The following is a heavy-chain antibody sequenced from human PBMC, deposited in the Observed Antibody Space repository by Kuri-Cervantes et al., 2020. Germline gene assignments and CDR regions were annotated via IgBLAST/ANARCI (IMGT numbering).Heavy chain of an antibody. CDR1: GYTFTSYG. CDR2: IIPIFGTA. J-gene: IGHJ5*02. V-gene: IGHV1-69*13. CDR3: AIVPAAHPQVSWFDP. D-gene: IGHD2-2*01. Sequence: SVKVSCKASGYTFTSYGISWVRQATGQGLEWMGGIIPIFGTANYAQKFQGRVTITADESTSTAYMELSSLRSEDTAVYYCAIVPAAHPQVSWFDPWGQGTLVTVSS.